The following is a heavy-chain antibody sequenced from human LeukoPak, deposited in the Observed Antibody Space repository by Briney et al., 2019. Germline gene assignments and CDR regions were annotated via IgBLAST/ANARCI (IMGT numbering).Heavy chain of an antibody. CDR2: ISYDGSKE. CDR1: GFTFRDYG. J-gene: IGHJ4*02. CDR3: AKARSLGVTAAINY. V-gene: IGHV3-30*18. Sequence: GGSLRLSCAASGFTFRDYGMHWVRQAPGKGLEWLAVISYDGSKEYYADSVKGRFTISRDNSRNTLFLQMDTLRAEDTAVYYCAKARSLGVTAAINYWGQGTLVTVSS. D-gene: IGHD2-2*02.